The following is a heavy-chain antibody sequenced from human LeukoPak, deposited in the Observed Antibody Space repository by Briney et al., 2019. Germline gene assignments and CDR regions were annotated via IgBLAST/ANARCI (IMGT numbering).Heavy chain of an antibody. J-gene: IGHJ6*03. D-gene: IGHD5-18*01. CDR2: INWNGRIT. CDR1: GFTFDDYA. Sequence: GESLRLSCAASGFTFDDYAMTWVRQVPGRGLEWVSGINWNGRITEYADSVKDRFTIYRQNTQNSLYLYMNNVGGEDTALYFCARGSVQLWLRDTYYYMDVWGKGTRVTVSS. V-gene: IGHV3-20*04. CDR3: ARGSVQLWLRDTYYYMDV.